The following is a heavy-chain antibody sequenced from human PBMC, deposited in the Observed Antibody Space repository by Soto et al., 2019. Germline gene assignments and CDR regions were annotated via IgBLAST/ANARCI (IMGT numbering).Heavy chain of an antibody. CDR3: AREARYDRGVYHYEGIDY. CDR2: FSAGGDYR. V-gene: IGHV3-23*01. J-gene: IGHJ4*02. D-gene: IGHD3-22*01. Sequence: VQLLQSGGGLAQPGGSLTLSCAASGFSFSDYSMNWVRRAPGKGLEWVSAFSAGGDYRHYADSVKGRFTISRDNSKNTLFLQMNSVRAEDTARYYCAREARYDRGVYHYEGIDYWGQGTLVTVSS. CDR1: GFSFSDYS.